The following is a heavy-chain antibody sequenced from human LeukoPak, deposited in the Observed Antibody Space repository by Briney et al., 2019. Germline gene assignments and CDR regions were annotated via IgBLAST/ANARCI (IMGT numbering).Heavy chain of an antibody. CDR3: ARAPYPPYYFDY. Sequence: SETLSLTCAVSGGSISTYYWSWIRQSPGKELEWIGTVYHTGSTNYNPSLKSRVTMSVDTSKNQFSMKLSSVTAADTAVYYCARAPYPPYYFDYWGQGTLVTVSS. V-gene: IGHV4-59*12. J-gene: IGHJ4*02. CDR2: VYHTGST. CDR1: GGSISTYY.